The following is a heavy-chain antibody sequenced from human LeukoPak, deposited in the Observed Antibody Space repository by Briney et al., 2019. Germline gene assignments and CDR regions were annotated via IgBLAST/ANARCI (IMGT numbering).Heavy chain of an antibody. CDR2: ISYDGSNK. CDR1: GFTFSSYG. D-gene: IGHD4-17*01. V-gene: IGHV3-30*18. CDR3: AKGIGYGDIYYYYGMDV. Sequence: PGGSLRLSCAASGFTFSSYGMHWVRQAPGRGLEWVAVISYDGSNKYYADSVKGRFTISRDSSKNTLYLQMNSLRAEDTAVYYCAKGIGYGDIYYYYGMDVWGQGTTVTVSS. J-gene: IGHJ6*02.